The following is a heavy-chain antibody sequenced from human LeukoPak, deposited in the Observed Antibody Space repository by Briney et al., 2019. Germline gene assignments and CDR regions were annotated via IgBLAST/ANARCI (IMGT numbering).Heavy chain of an antibody. Sequence: ASVKVSCKVSGYTLTELSMHWVRQAPGKGLEWMGGFDPEDGETIYAQKFQGRVTMTEDTSTDTAYMELSSLRSEDTAVYYCALRAPTSTTHYYYYYYMDVWGKGTTVTVSS. CDR2: FDPEDGET. V-gene: IGHV1-24*01. J-gene: IGHJ6*03. D-gene: IGHD2-2*01. CDR3: ALRAPTSTTHYYYYYYMDV. CDR1: GYTLTELS.